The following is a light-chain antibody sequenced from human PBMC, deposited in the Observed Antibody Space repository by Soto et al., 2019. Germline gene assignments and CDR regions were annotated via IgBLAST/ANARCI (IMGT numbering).Light chain of an antibody. Sequence: EIVLKQSLGTLSLSPGERATLSCRATESVSSRYLAWYQQKPGQAPRLLIYGASSRATGIPDRFSGSGSGTDFTLTISRLEPEDFAVYYCQQYGSSPPWTFGQGTMVDIK. V-gene: IGKV3-20*01. J-gene: IGKJ1*01. CDR1: ESVSSRY. CDR3: QQYGSSPPWT. CDR2: GAS.